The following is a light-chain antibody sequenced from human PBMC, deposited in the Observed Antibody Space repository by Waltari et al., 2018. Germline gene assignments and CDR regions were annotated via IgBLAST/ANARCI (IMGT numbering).Light chain of an antibody. J-gene: IGKJ1*01. CDR3: LQYNRYPWT. CDR2: RAS. CDR1: QSISTW. V-gene: IGKV1-5*03. Sequence: DIQMTQSPSTLSASVGDRIIITCRASQSISTWLAWYQQKPGRAPKLLIHRASSLQSGVASRFRGSGSGAEFTLTITSLQPDDFATFYCLQYNRYPWTFGQGTNV.